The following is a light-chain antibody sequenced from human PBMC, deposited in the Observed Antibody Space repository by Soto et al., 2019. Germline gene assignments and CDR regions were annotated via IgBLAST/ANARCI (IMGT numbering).Light chain of an antibody. CDR2: GAN. CDR1: QSVSSSY. CDR3: QQHGTSPLT. V-gene: IGKV3-20*01. J-gene: IGKJ4*01. Sequence: EIVLTQSPGTLSLSPGERATLSCRASQSVSSSYLAWYQQKPGQAPRLLIYGANYRATGISDRFSGGGSGTDFTLTISRPESDDFAVYYCQQHGTSPLTFGGGTKVEMK.